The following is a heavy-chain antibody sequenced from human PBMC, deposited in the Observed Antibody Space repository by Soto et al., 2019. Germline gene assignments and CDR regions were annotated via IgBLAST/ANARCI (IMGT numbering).Heavy chain of an antibody. V-gene: IGHV4-59*08. CDR2: ISDRGST. J-gene: IGHJ4*02. CDR1: GDSITYYY. CDR3: ATSLVFVKWGFDD. D-gene: IGHD3-22*01. Sequence: SETLSLTCTVSGDSITYYYWSWVRQSPGKGLEWIGYISDRGSTNYNPSLKSRVTIAADTSKNQFSLKLTSVTAADTALYYCATSLVFVKWGFDDWGQGTLVTVSS.